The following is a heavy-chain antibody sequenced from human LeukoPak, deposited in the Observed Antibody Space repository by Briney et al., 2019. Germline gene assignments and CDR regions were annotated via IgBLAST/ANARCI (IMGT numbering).Heavy chain of an antibody. CDR3: ARVGYCSSTSCYKAGGYYGMDV. V-gene: IGHV4-59*01. Sequence: SETLSLTCTVSGGSISSYYWSWIRQPPGKGLEWIGYIYYSGSTNYNPSLKSRVTISVDTSKNQFSLKLSSVTAADTAVYYCARVGYCSSTSCYKAGGYYGMDVWGQGTTVTVSS. D-gene: IGHD2-2*01. CDR2: IYYSGST. CDR1: GGSISSYY. J-gene: IGHJ6*02.